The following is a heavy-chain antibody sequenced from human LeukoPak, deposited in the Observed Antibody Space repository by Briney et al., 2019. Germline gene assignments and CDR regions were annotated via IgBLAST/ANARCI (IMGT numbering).Heavy chain of an antibody. D-gene: IGHD3-22*01. CDR1: GGSISSYY. Sequence: SKTLSPTCTVSGGSISSYYWGWVRQPPGKGLGWVGYIYYSGSTNYNPSLKSRVTISVDTSKNQFSLKLSSVTAADTAVYYCARAPYYYDSSGYYSFDYWGQGTLVTVSS. CDR2: IYYSGST. CDR3: ARAPYYYDSSGYYSFDY. J-gene: IGHJ4*02. V-gene: IGHV4-59*01.